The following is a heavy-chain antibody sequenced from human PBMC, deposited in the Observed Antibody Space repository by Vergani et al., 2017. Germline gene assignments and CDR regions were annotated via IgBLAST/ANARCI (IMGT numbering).Heavy chain of an antibody. Sequence: QVQLVQSGSELRRPGASVKVSCKASGYTFTGYYIHWVRQAPGQGLEWMGIINPSGGSTTYAQQFQGRLTMTRDTSTSTVYMDLSNLRSEDTAVYYCARPHGDILPPDPRRLDYWGQGTLVTVSS. V-gene: IGHV1-46*03. CDR1: GYTFTGYY. CDR2: INPSGGST. CDR3: ARPHGDILPPDPRRLDY. J-gene: IGHJ4*02.